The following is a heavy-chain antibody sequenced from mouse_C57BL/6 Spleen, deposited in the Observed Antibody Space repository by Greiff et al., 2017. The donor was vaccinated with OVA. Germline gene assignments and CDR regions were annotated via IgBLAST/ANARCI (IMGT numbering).Heavy chain of an antibody. D-gene: IGHD2-1*01. V-gene: IGHV1-69*01. Sequence: QVQLQQPGAELVMPGASVKLSCKASGYTFTSYWMHWVKQRPGQGLEWIGEIDPSDSYTNYNQKFKGKSTLTVDKSSSTAYMQLSSLTSEVSAVYYCARGGGNQFAYWGQGTLVTVSA. CDR3: ARGGGNQFAY. J-gene: IGHJ3*01. CDR1: GYTFTSYW. CDR2: IDPSDSYT.